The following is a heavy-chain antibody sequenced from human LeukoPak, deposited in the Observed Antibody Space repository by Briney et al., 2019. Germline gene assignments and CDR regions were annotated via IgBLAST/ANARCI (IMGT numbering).Heavy chain of an antibody. V-gene: IGHV1-46*01. CDR3: ARNSNAKRYFDY. D-gene: IGHD2/OR15-2a*01. CDR1: RYTFTSYY. CDR2: INPSGGST. Sequence: ASVKVSCKASRYTFTSYYMHWVRQAPGQGLEWMGIINPSGGSTSYAQKFQGRVTMARDTSTSTVYMEPSSLRPEDTAVYYCARNSNAKRYFDYWGQGTLVTVSS. J-gene: IGHJ4*02.